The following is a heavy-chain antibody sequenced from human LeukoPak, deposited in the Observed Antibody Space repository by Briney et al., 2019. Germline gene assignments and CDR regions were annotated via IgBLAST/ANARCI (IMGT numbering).Heavy chain of an antibody. Sequence: PGGSLRLSCAASGFTFDDYGMSWVRQAPGKGLEWVSGINWNGGSTGYADSVKGRFTISRDNAKNSLYLQMNSLRAEDTALYYCARILSGITYYDILTGYYPDYWGQGTLVTVSS. CDR2: INWNGGST. CDR1: GFTFDDYG. CDR3: ARILSGITYYDILTGYYPDY. D-gene: IGHD3-9*01. V-gene: IGHV3-20*04. J-gene: IGHJ4*02.